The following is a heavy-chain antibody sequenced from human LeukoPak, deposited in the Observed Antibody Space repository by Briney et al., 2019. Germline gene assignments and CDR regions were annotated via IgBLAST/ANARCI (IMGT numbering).Heavy chain of an antibody. CDR2: ISYDGSNK. Sequence: GRSLRLSCAASGFTFSSYAMRWVRQAPGKGLEWVAVISYDGSNKYYADSVKGRFTISRDNSKNTLYLQMNSLRAEDTAVYYCARDGSFTSAAPDYWGQGTLVTVSS. D-gene: IGHD2-2*01. V-gene: IGHV3-30*04. CDR3: ARDGSFTSAAPDY. J-gene: IGHJ4*02. CDR1: GFTFSSYA.